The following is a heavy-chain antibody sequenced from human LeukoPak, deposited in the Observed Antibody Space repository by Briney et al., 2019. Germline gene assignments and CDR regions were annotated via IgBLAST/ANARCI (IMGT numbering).Heavy chain of an antibody. CDR1: GVSLSSSDYY. Sequence: SETLSLTCTVSGVSLSSSDYYCGSVRQPPGKGLEWVGSFYHSGSTYYNPSLKSRVTLSLYTSKNKFSLKLSSVTAADTAVYYCARHIQIAFRVFRLGWIDPWGQGTLVTVSS. V-gene: IGHV4-39*01. CDR2: FYHSGST. J-gene: IGHJ5*02. CDR3: ARHIQIAFRVFRLGWIDP. D-gene: IGHD3-3*02.